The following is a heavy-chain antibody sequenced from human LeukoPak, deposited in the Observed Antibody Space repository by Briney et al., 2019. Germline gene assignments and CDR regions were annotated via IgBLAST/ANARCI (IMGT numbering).Heavy chain of an antibody. D-gene: IGHD3-22*01. V-gene: IGHV1-18*01. CDR1: GYTFTTYG. CDR3: ARGARNYYDSSSVDP. J-gene: IGHJ5*02. Sequence: ASVKVSFKASGYTFTTYGISWVRQAPGQWLEWMGWISAYSGNTKYAQKFQGRVIMTTDTSTSTAYMELRSLRSDDTAVYYCARGARNYYDSSSVDPWGQGTLVTVSS. CDR2: ISAYSGNT.